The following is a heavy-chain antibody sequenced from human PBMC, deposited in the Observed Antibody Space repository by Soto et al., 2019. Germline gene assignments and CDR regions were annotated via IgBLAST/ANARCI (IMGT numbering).Heavy chain of an antibody. CDR3: AKDTQTYDLWRAGDTFDI. J-gene: IGHJ3*02. CDR1: GFTFSNYA. Sequence: EVQLLESGGGSVQPGGSLRLSCAASGFTFSNYAMSWVRQAPGKGLEWVSLISGSGGSTYYADSVRGRFTFSRDNSKNTRYLQMSRLRAEDTAVYYCAKDTQTYDLWRAGDTFDIWGQGTMVTVSS. V-gene: IGHV3-23*01. CDR2: ISGSGGST. D-gene: IGHD3-3*01.